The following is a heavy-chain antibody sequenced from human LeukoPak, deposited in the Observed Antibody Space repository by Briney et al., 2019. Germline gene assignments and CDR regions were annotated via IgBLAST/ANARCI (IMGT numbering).Heavy chain of an antibody. CDR3: AKDREYQPFDY. V-gene: IGHV3-30*18. J-gene: IGHJ4*02. CDR2: ISYDGSNK. Sequence: GGSLRLSCAASGFTFSSYSMNWVRQAPGKGLEWVAVISYDGSNKYYADSVKGRFTISRDNSKNTLYLQMNSLRAEDTAVYYCAKDREYQPFDYWGQGTLVTVSS. CDR1: GFTFSSYS. D-gene: IGHD2-2*01.